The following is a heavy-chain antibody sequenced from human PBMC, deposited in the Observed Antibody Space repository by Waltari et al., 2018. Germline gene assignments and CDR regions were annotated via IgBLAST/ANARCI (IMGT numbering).Heavy chain of an antibody. D-gene: IGHD2-2*01. CDR1: GFSVSSTY. CDR2: SDSGGNT. CDR3: ARAKTPPAPFHYFGMDV. J-gene: IGHJ6*02. V-gene: IGHV3-53*01. Sequence: EVQLVESGGGLIQPGGSLRLSCAASGFSVSSTYMNWVRQAPGKGLEGVASSDSGGNTYYADSVKGRFTISGNSSKNTVYLQMNSLRAEDTAVYYCARAKTPPAPFHYFGMDVWGQGTTVAVS.